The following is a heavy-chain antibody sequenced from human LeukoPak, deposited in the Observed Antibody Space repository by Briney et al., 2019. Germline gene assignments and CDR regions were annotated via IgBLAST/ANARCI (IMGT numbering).Heavy chain of an antibody. D-gene: IGHD6-6*01. CDR1: GYTFTSYG. CDR3: ARDWPPSIAARLDGSSYYYGMDV. Sequence: SVKVSCKASGYTFTSYGISLVRQAPGQGLEWMGRSIPILGIANYAQKFQGRVTITADKSTSTAYMELSSLRSEDTAVYYCARDWPPSIAARLDGSSYYYGMDVWGQGTTVTVSS. J-gene: IGHJ6*02. V-gene: IGHV1-69*04. CDR2: SIPILGIA.